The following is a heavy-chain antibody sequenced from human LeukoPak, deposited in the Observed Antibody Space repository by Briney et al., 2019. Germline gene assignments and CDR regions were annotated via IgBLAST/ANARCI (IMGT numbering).Heavy chain of an antibody. Sequence: SQTLSLTCTVSGGSISSGSYYRSWIRQPAGKGLEWIGRIYTSGSTNYNPSLKSRVTISVDTSKNQFSLKLSSVTAADTAVYYCARDRRYASSYYYYYYMDVWGKGTTVTVSS. D-gene: IGHD3-16*01. J-gene: IGHJ6*03. CDR1: GGSISSGSYY. V-gene: IGHV4-61*02. CDR2: IYTSGST. CDR3: ARDRRYASSYYYYYYMDV.